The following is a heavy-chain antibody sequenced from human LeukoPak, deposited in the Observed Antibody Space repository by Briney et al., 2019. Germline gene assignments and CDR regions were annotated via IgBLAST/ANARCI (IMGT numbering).Heavy chain of an antibody. CDR3: ARGKTKKPGPNYYYYYMDV. CDR2: INHSGST. J-gene: IGHJ6*03. Sequence: SETLSLTCAVYGGSFSGYYWSWIRQPPGKGLEWIGEINHSGSTNYNPSLKSRVTISVDTSKNQFSLKLSSVTAADTAVYYCARGKTKKPGPNYYYYYMDVWGKGTMVTVSS. CDR1: GGSFSGYY. V-gene: IGHV4-34*01. D-gene: IGHD1-14*01.